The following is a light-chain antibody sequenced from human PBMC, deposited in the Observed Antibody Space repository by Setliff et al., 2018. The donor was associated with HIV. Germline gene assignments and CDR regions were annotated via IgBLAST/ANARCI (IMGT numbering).Light chain of an antibody. CDR1: QSISNW. J-gene: IGKJ1*01. CDR3: QQYNSYSGT. CDR2: KAS. Sequence: DIQMTQSLFTLSASVGDRVTITCRASQSISNWLAWYQQKPGKAPKLLIYKASTLESGVPSRFSGSGSGTEFTLTISSLQPDDFATYYCQQYNSYSGTFGQGTKVDIK. V-gene: IGKV1-5*03.